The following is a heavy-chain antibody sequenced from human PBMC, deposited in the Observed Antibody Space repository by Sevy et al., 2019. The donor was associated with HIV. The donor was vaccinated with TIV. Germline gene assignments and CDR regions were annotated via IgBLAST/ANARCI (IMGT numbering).Heavy chain of an antibody. D-gene: IGHD6-13*01. Sequence: SQTVSLTCAISGDSVSSNSAAWNWIRQSPSRGLEWLGRTYYRSKWYNDYAVSLKSRITINPDTSKNQFSLQLNSVTPEDTAVYYCARDWLYSSSWYAVYQVYYFDYWGQGTLVTVSS. J-gene: IGHJ4*02. V-gene: IGHV6-1*01. CDR1: GDSVSSNSAA. CDR2: TYYRSKWYN. CDR3: ARDWLYSSSWYAVYQVYYFDY.